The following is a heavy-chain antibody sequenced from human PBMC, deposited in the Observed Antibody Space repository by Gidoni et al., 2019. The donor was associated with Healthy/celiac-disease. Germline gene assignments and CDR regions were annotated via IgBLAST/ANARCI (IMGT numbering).Heavy chain of an antibody. Sequence: EVQLVESGGGLVKPGGSLRLSCAASGFTFSSYSMNWVRQGPGKGLEWVSAISSSSSYIYYADSVKGRFTIARDNAKNSLYLQMNSLRAEDTAVYYCARDSTYGDYVDYYYGMDVWGQGTTVTVSS. CDR3: ARDSTYGDYVDYYYGMDV. D-gene: IGHD4-17*01. J-gene: IGHJ6*02. V-gene: IGHV3-21*01. CDR1: GFTFSSYS. CDR2: ISSSSSYI.